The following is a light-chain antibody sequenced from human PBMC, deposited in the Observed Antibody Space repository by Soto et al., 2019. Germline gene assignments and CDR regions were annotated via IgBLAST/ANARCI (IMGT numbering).Light chain of an antibody. J-gene: IGKJ2*01. Sequence: EIVMTQSPVSLPVTPGEPASISCRSSQSLLHSNGFNYLDWYLQKPGQSPQLLIYLGSNRAPGVXDXSSGNESGTDFTLKITRVEAEDVGVYYCMQALQTPRTFGQGTKLEIK. V-gene: IGKV2-28*01. CDR3: MQALQTPRT. CDR1: QSLLHSNGFNY. CDR2: LGS.